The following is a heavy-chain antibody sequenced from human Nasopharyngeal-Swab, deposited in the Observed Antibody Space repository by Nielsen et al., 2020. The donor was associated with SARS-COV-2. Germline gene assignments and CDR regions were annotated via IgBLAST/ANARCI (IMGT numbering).Heavy chain of an antibody. Sequence: GGSLRLSCRASGYMLTSSWIGWVRQMPGKGLEWMGIIYPGDSDTKYRPSFQGQVTISADKSIGTAYLQWSRLEASDTAMYYCATPTGFCRSGSCSDAYWGQGTLVTVSS. CDR1: GYMLTSSW. D-gene: IGHD2-15*01. J-gene: IGHJ4*02. CDR2: IYPGDSDT. CDR3: ATPTGFCRSGSCSDAY. V-gene: IGHV5-51*01.